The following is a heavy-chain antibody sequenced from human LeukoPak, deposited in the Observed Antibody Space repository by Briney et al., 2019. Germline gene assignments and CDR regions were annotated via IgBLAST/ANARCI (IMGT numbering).Heavy chain of an antibody. D-gene: IGHD4-23*01. CDR1: DGSIKTNYW. CDR2: TWHSGSST. Sequence: PSETLSLTCTVSDGSIKTNYWWTWVRQPPGKGLEWIGETWHSGSSTNYNPSLKSRVTISVDTSKNQFSLKLSYMTAADTAVYYCASLHYAGARDFNFWGQGTLVTVSS. V-gene: IGHV4-4*02. J-gene: IGHJ4*02. CDR3: ASLHYAGARDFNF.